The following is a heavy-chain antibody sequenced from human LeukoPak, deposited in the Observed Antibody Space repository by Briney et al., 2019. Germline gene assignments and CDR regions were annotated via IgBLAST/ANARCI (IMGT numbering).Heavy chain of an antibody. V-gene: IGHV1-69*05. CDR1: GGTFSSYA. CDR2: IIPIFGTA. CDR3: AASAEYYYYYMDV. J-gene: IGHJ6*03. Sequence: GASVKVSCKASGGTFSSYAISWVRQAPGQGLEWMGGIIPIFGTANYAQKFQGRVTVTTDESTSTAYMELSSLRSEDTAVYYCAASAEYYYYYMDVWGKGTTVTVSS. D-gene: IGHD1-14*01.